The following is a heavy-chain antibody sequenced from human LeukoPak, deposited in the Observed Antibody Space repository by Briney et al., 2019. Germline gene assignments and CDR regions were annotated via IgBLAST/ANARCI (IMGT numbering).Heavy chain of an antibody. D-gene: IGHD6-19*01. CDR2: ISYDGSNK. CDR1: GFTFSSYA. J-gene: IGHJ4*02. CDR3: ARRGYTSGWDY. Sequence: GRSLGLSCAASGFTFSSYAMHWVRQAPGKGLEWVAVISYDGSNKYYADSVKGRFTISRDNAKNSLYLQMNSLRAEDTAVYYCARRGYTSGWDYWGRGTLVTVSS. V-gene: IGHV3-30-3*01.